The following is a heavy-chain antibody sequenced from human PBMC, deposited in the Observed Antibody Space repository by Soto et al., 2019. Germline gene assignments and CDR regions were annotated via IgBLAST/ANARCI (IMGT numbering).Heavy chain of an antibody. CDR1: GGSISSSSYY. CDR3: ARHLVHGLNAFDI. Sequence: PSETLSLTCTVSGGSISSSSYYWGWIRQPPGKGLEWIGSIYYSGSTYYNPSLKSRVTISVDTSKNQFSLKLSSVTAADTAVYYCARHLVHGLNAFDIWGQGTMVTVSS. CDR2: IYYSGST. J-gene: IGHJ3*02. V-gene: IGHV4-39*01.